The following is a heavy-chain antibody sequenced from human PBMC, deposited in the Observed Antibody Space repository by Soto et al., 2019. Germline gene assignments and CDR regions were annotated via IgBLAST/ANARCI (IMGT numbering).Heavy chain of an antibody. Sequence: ASVKVSCKASGYTFTSYAMHWVRQAPGQRLEWMGWINAGNGNTKYSQKFQGRFTISRDNSKNTLYLQMNSLRVEDTAVYFCARYYDYSGGTSGGMDVWGQGTTVTVSS. V-gene: IGHV1-3*01. CDR3: ARYYDYSGGTSGGMDV. CDR1: GYTFTSYA. CDR2: INAGNGNT. D-gene: IGHD3-16*01. J-gene: IGHJ6*02.